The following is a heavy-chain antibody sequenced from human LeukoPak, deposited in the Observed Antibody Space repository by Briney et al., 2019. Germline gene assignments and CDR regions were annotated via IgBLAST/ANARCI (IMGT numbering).Heavy chain of an antibody. V-gene: IGHV3-23*01. J-gene: IGHJ4*02. CDR3: ARVGYYGDSSWFFDY. Sequence: PGGSLRLSCAASGLTFYNYAMSWVRQSPGKGLEWVSGVSGSGGVTYYADSVKGRFTISRDNSKNTLNLQMNSLRAEDTAVYYCARVGYYGDSSWFFDYWGQGTLVTVSS. D-gene: IGHD4-17*01. CDR1: GLTFYNYA. CDR2: VSGSGGVT.